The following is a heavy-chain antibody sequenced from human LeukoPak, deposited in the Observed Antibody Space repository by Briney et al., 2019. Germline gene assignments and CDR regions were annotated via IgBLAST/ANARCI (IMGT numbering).Heavy chain of an antibody. J-gene: IGHJ4*02. CDR2: ISWNSGSI. Sequence: PGRSLRLSCAASGFTFDDYAMHWVRQAPGKGLEWVSGISWNSGSIGYADSVKGRFTISRDNSKNTLYLQMNSLRAEDTAVYYCAKDIGSYYDYWGQGILVTVSS. CDR3: AKDIGSYYDY. V-gene: IGHV3-9*01. D-gene: IGHD3-10*01. CDR1: GFTFDDYA.